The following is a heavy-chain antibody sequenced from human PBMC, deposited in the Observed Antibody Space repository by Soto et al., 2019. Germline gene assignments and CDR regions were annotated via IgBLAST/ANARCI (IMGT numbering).Heavy chain of an antibody. Sequence: QITLKESGPTLVKPTQTLTLTCTFSGFSLSTSGVGVGWIRQPPGKALEWLALIYWDDDKRYSPSLKSRLTLTQDTSKNQVVLTMTNMDPVDTATYYCALGTSGGGAFDIWGQGTMVTVSS. J-gene: IGHJ3*02. CDR2: IYWDDDK. V-gene: IGHV2-5*02. CDR3: ALGTSGGGAFDI. D-gene: IGHD1-26*01. CDR1: GFSLSTSGVG.